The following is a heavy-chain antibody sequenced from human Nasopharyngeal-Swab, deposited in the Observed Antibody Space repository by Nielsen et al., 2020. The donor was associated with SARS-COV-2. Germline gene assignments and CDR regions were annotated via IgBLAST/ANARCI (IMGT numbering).Heavy chain of an antibody. Sequence: VRQAPGKGLEWVSSISSSSSYIYYADSAKGRFTISRDNAKNSLYLQMNSLRAEDTAVYYCARLQWLDTGIDAFDIWGQGTMVTVSS. CDR3: ARLQWLDTGIDAFDI. CDR2: ISSSSSYI. V-gene: IGHV3-21*01. D-gene: IGHD6-19*01. J-gene: IGHJ3*02.